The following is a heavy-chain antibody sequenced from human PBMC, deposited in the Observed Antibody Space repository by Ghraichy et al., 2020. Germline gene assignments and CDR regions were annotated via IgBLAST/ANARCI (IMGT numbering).Heavy chain of an antibody. Sequence: ESLNISCKGSGYSFTSYWIGWVRQMPGKGLEWMGIIYPGDSDTRYSPSFQGQVTISADKSISTAYLQWSSLKGSDTAMYYCARRRIATQVFDYWGQGTLVTVSS. V-gene: IGHV5-51*01. D-gene: IGHD6-13*01. J-gene: IGHJ4*02. CDR3: ARRRIATQVFDY. CDR1: GYSFTSYW. CDR2: IYPGDSDT.